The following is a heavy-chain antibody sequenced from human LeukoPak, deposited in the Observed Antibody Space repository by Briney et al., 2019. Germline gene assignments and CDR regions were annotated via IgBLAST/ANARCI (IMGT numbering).Heavy chain of an antibody. Sequence: ASVTVSCTVSGYTLTELSMHWVRHGPGKGLEWMGGFDPEEGETIYAQKFQGRVTMTEDTSTDTAYMELSSLRSEDTAVYYCATQLHSSWFPNWFDPWGQGTLVTVSS. CDR3: ATQLHSSWFPNWFDP. CDR1: GYTLTELS. CDR2: FDPEEGET. V-gene: IGHV1-24*01. J-gene: IGHJ5*02. D-gene: IGHD6-13*01.